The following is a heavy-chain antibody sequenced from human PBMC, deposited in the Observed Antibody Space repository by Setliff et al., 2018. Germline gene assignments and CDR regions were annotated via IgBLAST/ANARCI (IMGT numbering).Heavy chain of an antibody. CDR3: ASRVVGYMFPFDT. CDR1: GVPLSGHY. J-gene: IGHJ3*02. V-gene: IGHV4-34*01. CDR2: VHHSGTT. Sequence: SETLSLTCAVYGVPLSGHYWTWVRQTPGKGLEWIGEVHHSGTTNYNPSLKSRVTISVDTSDTSRNQFSLKLKFLTATDTGVYYCASRVVGYMFPFDTWGQGTVVTVSS. D-gene: IGHD6-25*01.